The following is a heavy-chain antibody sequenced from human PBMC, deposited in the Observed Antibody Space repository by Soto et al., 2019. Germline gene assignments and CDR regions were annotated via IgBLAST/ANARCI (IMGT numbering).Heavy chain of an antibody. Sequence: QVQLVESGGGVVQPGRSLRLSCAASGFTFTSYAMHWVRQAPGKGLERVAVISNDGSNYYYADSVRGRFNISRDNTKNTLYLQMSSLRGEDSGVYYCARGTTLAIFDYGMDVWGQGTTVTVSS. D-gene: IGHD3-3*01. CDR3: ARGTTLAIFDYGMDV. CDR2: ISNDGSNY. V-gene: IGHV3-30-3*01. J-gene: IGHJ6*02. CDR1: GFTFTSYA.